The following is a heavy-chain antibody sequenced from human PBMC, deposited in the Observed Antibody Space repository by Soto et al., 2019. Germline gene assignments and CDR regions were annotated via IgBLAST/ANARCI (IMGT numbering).Heavy chain of an antibody. J-gene: IGHJ4*02. D-gene: IGHD6-13*01. CDR1: GFTFNNYA. Sequence: EVQLLESGGGLVQPGESLRLSCAGSGFTFNNYAMTWVRQAPGKGPEWVSAISGGGDTTYYADSVKDRFTISRDNSKNTLYLQMNSLRAEDTAVYYCAKHGPQYSSSLTHYWGQGTLVTVSS. V-gene: IGHV3-23*01. CDR2: ISGGGDTT. CDR3: AKHGPQYSSSLTHY.